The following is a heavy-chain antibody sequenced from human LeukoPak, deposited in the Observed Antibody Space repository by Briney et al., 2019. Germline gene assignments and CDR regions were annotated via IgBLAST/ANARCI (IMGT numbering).Heavy chain of an antibody. D-gene: IGHD3-16*01. CDR3: ANNLFGYFDC. J-gene: IGHJ4*02. V-gene: IGHV3-23*01. Sequence: PGGSLRLSCAASGFTFSSYAMSWVRQAPGEGLEWVSSTSDSGGNTYYADSVKGRFITSRDNSKNTLFLQMQSLRAEDTAVYYCANNLFGYFDCWGQGTLVTVSS. CDR1: GFTFSSYA. CDR2: TSDSGGNT.